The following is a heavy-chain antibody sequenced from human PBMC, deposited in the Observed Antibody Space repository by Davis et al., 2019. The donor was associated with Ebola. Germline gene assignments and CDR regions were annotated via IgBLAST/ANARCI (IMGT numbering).Heavy chain of an antibody. Sequence: PGGSLRLSCAASGFTFSNAWMSWVRQAPGKGLEWVGRIKSKTDGGTTDYAAPVKGRFTISRDDSKNTLYLQMNSLKTEDTAVYYCFTDWHCGDDCYYDYWGQGTLVTVSS. CDR3: FTDWHCGDDCYYDY. V-gene: IGHV3-15*01. CDR1: GFTFSNAW. CDR2: IKSKTDGGTT. J-gene: IGHJ4*02. D-gene: IGHD2-21*01.